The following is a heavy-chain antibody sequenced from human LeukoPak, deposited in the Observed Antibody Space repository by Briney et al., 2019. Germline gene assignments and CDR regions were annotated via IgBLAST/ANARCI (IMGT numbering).Heavy chain of an antibody. CDR1: GVSISSYY. J-gene: IGHJ6*02. CDR2: IYYSGST. CDR3: AKGRWNGMDV. V-gene: IGHV4-59*01. Sequence: SETLSLTCTVSGVSISSYYWSWVRQPPVKGLEWIGSIYYSGSTNYNPSLKSRVTISLDTSKNHVSLKLNSVTAADAAVYFCAKGRWNGMDVWGRGTTVTVSS. D-gene: IGHD4-23*01.